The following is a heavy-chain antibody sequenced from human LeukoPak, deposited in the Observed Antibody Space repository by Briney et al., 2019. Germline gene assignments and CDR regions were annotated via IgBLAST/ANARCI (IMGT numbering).Heavy chain of an antibody. V-gene: IGHV3-30*03. CDR1: GFPFSTYG. Sequence: PGRSLRLSCVASGFPFSTYGMHWVRQAPGKGLEWVTVISYDGSNTYYAGSVKGRFTISRDISKNMVYLQMNSVRSEDTAVYFCAGGGSGWSIAQWGQGTLVTVSS. D-gene: IGHD6-19*01. CDR2: ISYDGSNT. CDR3: AGGGSGWSIAQ. J-gene: IGHJ4*02.